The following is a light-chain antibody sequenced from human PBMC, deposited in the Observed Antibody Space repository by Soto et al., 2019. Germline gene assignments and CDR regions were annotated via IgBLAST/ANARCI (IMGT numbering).Light chain of an antibody. V-gene: IGKV3-11*01. J-gene: IGKJ1*01. Sequence: EVVLTQSPATLSLSPGERATLSCRASENVRTFVDWYQQKPGQAPRLLIYGASNRAAGIPARFSGSGSGTDFTPTISNLEPEDFAVYYCQQHSHWPPWTFGQGTRVEIK. CDR3: QQHSHWPPWT. CDR2: GAS. CDR1: ENVRTF.